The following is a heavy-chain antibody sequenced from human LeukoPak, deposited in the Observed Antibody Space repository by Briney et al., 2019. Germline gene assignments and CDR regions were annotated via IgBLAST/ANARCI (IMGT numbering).Heavy chain of an antibody. CDR3: ARDTGYSSTGYFDY. J-gene: IGHJ4*02. V-gene: IGHV1-18*01. Sequence: ASVKVSCKASGYTFTSYGISWVRQAPGQGLEWMGWISAYNGNTNYAQKLQGRVTMTTDTSTSTAYMELRSLRSGDTAVYYCARDTGYSSTGYFDYWGQGTLVTVSS. CDR2: ISAYNGNT. D-gene: IGHD6-13*01. CDR1: GYTFTSYG.